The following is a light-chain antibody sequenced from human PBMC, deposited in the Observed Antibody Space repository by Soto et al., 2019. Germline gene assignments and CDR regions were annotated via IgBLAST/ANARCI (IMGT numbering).Light chain of an antibody. CDR2: EAS. CDR3: QQYGDSPVT. Sequence: EIVLTQSPGTLSLSPGERATLSCRASQSVSGSYLAWYQQKPGQAPRLLIYEASARVTGSPDRFSGSGSGTDFTLTISRLEPEDFAVYYCQQYGDSPVTFGQGTRLEIK. CDR1: QSVSGSY. J-gene: IGKJ5*01. V-gene: IGKV3-20*01.